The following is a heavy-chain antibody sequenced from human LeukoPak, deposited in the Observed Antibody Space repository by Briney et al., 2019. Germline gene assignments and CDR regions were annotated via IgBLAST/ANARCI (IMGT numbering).Heavy chain of an antibody. CDR2: IYHSGST. CDR1: GGSISSYY. CDR3: ARHYYDNSGYFDY. J-gene: IGHJ4*02. D-gene: IGHD3-22*01. V-gene: IGHV4-59*01. Sequence: SETLSLTCTVAGGSISSYYWSWIRQPPGKGLEWIGYIYHSGSTNFKPSIKSRVTISVDTSNNQFSLKLSSVTAADTAVYYCARHYYDNSGYFDYWGQGTLVTVSS.